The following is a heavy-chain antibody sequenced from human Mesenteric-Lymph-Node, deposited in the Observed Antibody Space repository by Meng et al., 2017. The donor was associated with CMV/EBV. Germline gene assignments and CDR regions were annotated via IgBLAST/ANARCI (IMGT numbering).Heavy chain of an antibody. CDR3: ARSGLSDAFDI. CDR1: GFTFSDYH. D-gene: IGHD5-12*01. Sequence: GGSLRLSCAASGFTFSDYHMSWIRQTPGKGLEWVSYISGSGITVYYADSVRGRFTMSRDNAQNSLYLQMNGLRADDTALYYCARSGLSDAFDIWGQGAMVTVSS. J-gene: IGHJ3*02. CDR2: ISGSGITV. V-gene: IGHV3-11*01.